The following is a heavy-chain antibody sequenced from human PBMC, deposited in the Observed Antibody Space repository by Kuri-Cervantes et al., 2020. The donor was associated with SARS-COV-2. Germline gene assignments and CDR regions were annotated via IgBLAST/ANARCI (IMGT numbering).Heavy chain of an antibody. Sequence: GESLKISCAASGSTFSSYAMSWVRQAPRKGLEWVSAISGSGGSTYYADSVKGRFTISRDNSKNTLYLQMNSLRAEDTAVYYCAKDNPHGSFDYWGQGTLVTVSS. J-gene: IGHJ4*02. D-gene: IGHD6-25*01. CDR2: ISGSGGST. CDR3: AKDNPHGSFDY. CDR1: GSTFSSYA. V-gene: IGHV3-23*01.